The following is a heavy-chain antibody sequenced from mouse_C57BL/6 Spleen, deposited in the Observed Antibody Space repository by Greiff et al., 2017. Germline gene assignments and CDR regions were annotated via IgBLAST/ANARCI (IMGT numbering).Heavy chain of an antibody. Sequence: QVQLQQPGTELVKPGASVKLSCKASGYTFTSYWMHWVKQRPGQGLEWIGNINPSNGGTNYNEKFKSKATLTVDKSSSTAYRQLSSLTSEDSAVYYCARYGSSYGYFDVWGTGTTVTVSS. CDR3: ARYGSSYGYFDV. D-gene: IGHD1-1*01. CDR1: GYTFTSYW. J-gene: IGHJ1*03. V-gene: IGHV1-53*01. CDR2: INPSNGGT.